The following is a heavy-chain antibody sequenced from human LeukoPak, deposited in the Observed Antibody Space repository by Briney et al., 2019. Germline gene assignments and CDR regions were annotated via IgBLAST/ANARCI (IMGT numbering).Heavy chain of an antibody. CDR1: GGSTSSYY. Sequence: SETLSLTCTVSGGSTSSYYWSWVRQRPGKGLEWIGYIYYIGSTNYNPSLKSRVTISVDTSKNQFSLKLSSVTAADTAVYYCARSRGYSYGTTFLDYWGQGTLVTVSA. CDR2: IYYIGST. CDR3: ARSRGYSYGTTFLDY. J-gene: IGHJ4*02. D-gene: IGHD5-18*01. V-gene: IGHV4-59*08.